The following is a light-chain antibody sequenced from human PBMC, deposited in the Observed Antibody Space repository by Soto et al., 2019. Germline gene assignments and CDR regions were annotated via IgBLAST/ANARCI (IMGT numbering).Light chain of an antibody. V-gene: IGKV1-12*01. CDR3: QQYDSYWS. CDR2: DAS. Sequence: DIQMTQSPSSVSASVGDRVTISCQASQGISRSLAWYQQKPGKAPKLLIYDASTLASGVPSRFSGTRSGTDGTDFTLIISSLQPDDSATYYCQQYDSYWSFGQGTKVDIK. CDR1: QGISRS. J-gene: IGKJ1*01.